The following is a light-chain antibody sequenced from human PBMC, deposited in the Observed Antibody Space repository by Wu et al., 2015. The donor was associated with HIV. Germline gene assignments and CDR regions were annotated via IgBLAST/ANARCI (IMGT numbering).Light chain of an antibody. CDR1: QSVSSY. Sequence: EIVLTQSPGTLSLSPGERATLSCRASQSVSSYLAWYQQKPGQAPRLLIYDASNRATGIPARFSGSGSGTDSTLTISSLEPEDFAVYYCQQRSNWPRTFGQGTKVEIK. V-gene: IGKV3-11*01. J-gene: IGKJ1*01. CDR3: QQRSNWPRT. CDR2: DAS.